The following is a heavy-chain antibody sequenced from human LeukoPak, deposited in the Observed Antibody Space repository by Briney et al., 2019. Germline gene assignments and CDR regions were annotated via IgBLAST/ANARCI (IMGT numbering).Heavy chain of an antibody. D-gene: IGHD2-2*01. Sequence: GASVKVSCKASGYTFTGYYMHWVRQAPGQGLEWMGWINPNSGGTNYAQKFQGRVTMPRDTSISTAYMELSRLRSDDTAVYYCARGGWEPAAKNYYYYMDVWGKGTTVTVSS. J-gene: IGHJ6*03. CDR2: INPNSGGT. V-gene: IGHV1-2*02. CDR1: GYTFTGYY. CDR3: ARGGWEPAAKNYYYYMDV.